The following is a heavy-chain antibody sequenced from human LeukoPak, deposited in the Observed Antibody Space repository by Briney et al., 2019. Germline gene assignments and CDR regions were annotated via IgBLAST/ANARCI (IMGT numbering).Heavy chain of an antibody. J-gene: IGHJ5*02. CDR2: ISSSGSTI. V-gene: IGHV3-11*01. Sequence: GGSLRLSCAASGFTFSDYYMSWIRQAPGKGLEWVSYISSSGSTIYYADSVKGRFTISRDNAKNSLYLQMNSLRAEDTAVYYCARVVVPAAKVRMSSRFDPWGQGTLVTVSS. CDR1: GFTFSDYY. D-gene: IGHD2-2*01. CDR3: ARVVVPAAKVRMSSRFDP.